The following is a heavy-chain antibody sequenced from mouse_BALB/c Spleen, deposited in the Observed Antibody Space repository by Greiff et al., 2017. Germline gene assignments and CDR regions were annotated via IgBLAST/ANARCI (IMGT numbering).Heavy chain of an antibody. CDR2: INPGSGGT. J-gene: IGHJ2*01. Sequence: VKLMESGAELVRPGTSVKVSCKASGYAFTNYLIEWVKQRPGQGLEWIGVINPGSGGTNYNEKFKGKATLTADKSSSTAYMQLSSLTSDDSAVYFCARELTGTDFDYWGQGTTLTVSS. CDR1: GYAFTNYL. D-gene: IGHD4-1*01. CDR3: ARELTGTDFDY. V-gene: IGHV1-54*01.